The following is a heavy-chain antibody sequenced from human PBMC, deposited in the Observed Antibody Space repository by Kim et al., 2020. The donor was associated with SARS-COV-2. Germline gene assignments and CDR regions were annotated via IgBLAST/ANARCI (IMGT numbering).Heavy chain of an antibody. Sequence: GGSLRLSCSASGFSFRSFAMHWVRQAPVKGLQYLSAITNNGDKTYYADSVKGRFTISRDNSQNTLYLQMNSLRAEDTAVYYCVKDTYYDFWSGYSAYFYTLDVWGQGTSVTVSS. J-gene: IGHJ6*02. CDR1: GFSFRSFA. CDR2: ITNNGDKT. D-gene: IGHD3-3*01. CDR3: VKDTYYDFWSGYSAYFYTLDV. V-gene: IGHV3-64D*09.